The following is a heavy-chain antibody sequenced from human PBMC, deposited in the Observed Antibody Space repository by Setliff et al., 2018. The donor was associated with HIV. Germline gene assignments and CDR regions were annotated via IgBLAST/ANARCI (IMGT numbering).Heavy chain of an antibody. J-gene: IGHJ6*03. Sequence: SVKVSCKASGTNLDSFVVSWVRQASGQGLEWMGGITPVIGRPIYAQRFHGRVTITAEKSTNTVYMELTSLTSDDTAVYYCARVEAFGGVSYSYYYMDVWGKGTTVTVSS. CDR2: ITPVIGRP. CDR3: ARVEAFGGVSYSYYYMDV. V-gene: IGHV1-69*10. CDR1: GTNLDSFV. D-gene: IGHD3-16*01.